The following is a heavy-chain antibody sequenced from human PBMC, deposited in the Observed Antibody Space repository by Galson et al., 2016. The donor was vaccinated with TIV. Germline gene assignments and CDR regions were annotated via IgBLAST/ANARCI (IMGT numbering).Heavy chain of an antibody. J-gene: IGHJ4*02. CDR3: AKTQVDIVVAPAATPGYYFDY. CDR1: GFTFGHYA. D-gene: IGHD2-2*02. Sequence: SLRLSCAASGFTFGHYAVNWFRQAPGKGLEWVSTSSGSGDTIYYADSVKGRFTISRDNSKGTLYLQMSSLRVDDTAIYYCAKTQVDIVVAPAATPGYYFDYWGQGTLVTVSS. V-gene: IGHV3-23*01. CDR2: SSGSGDTI.